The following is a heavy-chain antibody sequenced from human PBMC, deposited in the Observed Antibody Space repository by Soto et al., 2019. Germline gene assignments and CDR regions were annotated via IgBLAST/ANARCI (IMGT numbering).Heavy chain of an antibody. CDR3: ARETDSSQHNFDD. V-gene: IGHV3-48*03. J-gene: IGHJ4*02. D-gene: IGHD5-18*01. CDR1: GFMFSDYA. Sequence: PGGSLRLSCAASGFMFSDYAMDWVRQAPGKGLEWVSYFSRTDNTVQYADSVKGRFIISRDNVANSLYLQMHSLTAEDTAIYDCARETDSSQHNFDDWGPGTLVTVSS. CDR2: FSRTDNTV.